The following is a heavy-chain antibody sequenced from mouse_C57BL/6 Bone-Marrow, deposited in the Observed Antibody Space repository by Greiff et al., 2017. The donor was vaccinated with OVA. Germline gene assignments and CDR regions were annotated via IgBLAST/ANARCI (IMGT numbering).Heavy chain of an antibody. D-gene: IGHD2-5*01. Sequence: EVKLVESGGGLVKPGGSLKLSCAASGFTFSDSGMHWVRQAPEKGLEWVAYISRGSSTIYYADTVKGRFTISRDNAKNTLFLKMTSLRSEDTAMYYCAREGIAYYSNFLFDYWGQGTTLTVSS. CDR2: ISRGSSTI. CDR1: GFTFSDSG. CDR3: AREGIAYYSNFLFDY. V-gene: IGHV5-17*01. J-gene: IGHJ2*01.